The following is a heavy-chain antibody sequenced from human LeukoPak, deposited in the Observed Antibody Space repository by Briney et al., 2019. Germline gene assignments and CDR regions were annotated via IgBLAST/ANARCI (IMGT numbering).Heavy chain of an antibody. J-gene: IGHJ6*02. CDR1: GGSISSGGNF. Sequence: SETLSLTCTVSGGSISSGGNFWSWIRQRPGKGLEWIGFIYYSGTTYSNPSLKSRVAISADTSKNEFSLKLNSLTAADTAVYYCARGGSGSYYSVYYAVDVWGQGTTVTVS. CDR2: IYYSGTT. D-gene: IGHD1-26*01. CDR3: ARGGSGSYYSVYYAVDV. V-gene: IGHV4-31*03.